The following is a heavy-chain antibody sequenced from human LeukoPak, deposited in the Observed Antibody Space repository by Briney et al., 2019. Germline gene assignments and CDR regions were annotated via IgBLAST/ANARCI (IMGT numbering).Heavy chain of an antibody. Sequence: ASVKVSCKASGGTFSSYAISWVRQAPGQGLEWMGGIIPIFGTANYAQKFQGRVTITTDESTSTAYMELSSLRSEDTAVYYCARVPQWGLHRFYYMVVWGKGTTVTVSS. CDR1: GGTFSSYA. V-gene: IGHV1-69*05. CDR3: ARVPQWGLHRFYYMVV. CDR2: IIPIFGTA. J-gene: IGHJ6*03. D-gene: IGHD4-11*01.